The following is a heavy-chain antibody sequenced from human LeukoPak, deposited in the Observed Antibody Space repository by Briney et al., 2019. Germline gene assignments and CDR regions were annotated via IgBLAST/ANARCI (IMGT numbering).Heavy chain of an antibody. D-gene: IGHD3-10*01. CDR3: ARNYYGSGSYSYWYYYYYGMDV. Sequence: PSETLSLTCTVSGGSISSYYWSWIRQPPGKGLEWIGYIYYSGSTNYNPSLKSRVTISVDTSKNQFSLKLSSVTAADTAVYYCARNYYGSGSYSYWYYYYYGMDVWGQGTTVTVSS. V-gene: IGHV4-59*01. CDR1: GGSISSYY. J-gene: IGHJ6*02. CDR2: IYYSGST.